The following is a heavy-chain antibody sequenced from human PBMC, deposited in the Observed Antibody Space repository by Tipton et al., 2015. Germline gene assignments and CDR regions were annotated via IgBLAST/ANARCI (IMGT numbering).Heavy chain of an antibody. Sequence: TLSLTCTVSGDSISSNNYYWGWIRQSPGKGLAWIGSISYTGSTYYNPSLKSRVTISVDTSNNHFSLNLSSVTAADTAVYYCAAVSGARDYYYYYAVDVWGQGTTVTVSS. CDR1: GDSISSNNYY. D-gene: IGHD6-19*01. J-gene: IGHJ6*02. CDR3: AAVSGARDYYYYYAVDV. V-gene: IGHV4-39*02. CDR2: ISYTGST.